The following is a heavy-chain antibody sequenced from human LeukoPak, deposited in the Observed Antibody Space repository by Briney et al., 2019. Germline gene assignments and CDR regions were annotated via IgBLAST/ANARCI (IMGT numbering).Heavy chain of an antibody. Sequence: PSETLSLTCAVYGGSFSGYYWSWIRQPPGKGLEWIGEINHSGSTNYNPSLKSRATISVDTSKNQFSLKLSSVTAADTAVYYCARHHYDSSGYYFVDYWGQGTLVTVSS. J-gene: IGHJ4*02. V-gene: IGHV4-34*01. CDR3: ARHHYDSSGYYFVDY. D-gene: IGHD3-22*01. CDR2: INHSGST. CDR1: GGSFSGYY.